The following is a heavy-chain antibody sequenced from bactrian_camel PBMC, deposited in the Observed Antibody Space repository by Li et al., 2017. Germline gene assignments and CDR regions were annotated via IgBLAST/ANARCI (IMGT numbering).Heavy chain of an antibody. J-gene: IGHJ4*01. CDR1: GFTFSSYA. D-gene: IGHD7*01. Sequence: DVQLVESGGGLVQPGGSLRLSCAASGFTFSSYAMSWVRQAPGKGLEWVSTISDGGGTIYYADSVKGRFTASRVNAKNTLSLQMNSLEPEDTAMYYCAADPGRPERKWNCGASDVLDLNYWGQGTQVTVS. CDR2: ISDGGGTI. V-gene: IGHV3S31*01. CDR3: AADPGRPERKWNCGASDVLDLNY.